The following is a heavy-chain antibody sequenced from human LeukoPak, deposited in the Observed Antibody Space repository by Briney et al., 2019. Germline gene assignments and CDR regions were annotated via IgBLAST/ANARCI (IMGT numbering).Heavy chain of an antibody. J-gene: IGHJ4*02. CDR3: VPASIAAIDY. CDR1: GFTFSSYA. Sequence: GGSLRLSCAASGFTFSSYAMSWVRQAPGKGLEWVSAISGSGGNTYYADSVKGRFTISRDNSKNTLYLQMNSLRAEDTAVYYCVPASIAAIDYWGQGTLVTVSS. D-gene: IGHD6-6*01. CDR2: ISGSGGNT. V-gene: IGHV3-23*01.